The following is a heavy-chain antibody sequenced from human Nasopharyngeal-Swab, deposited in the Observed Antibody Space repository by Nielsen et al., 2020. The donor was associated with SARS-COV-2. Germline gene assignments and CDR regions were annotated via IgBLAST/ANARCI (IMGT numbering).Heavy chain of an antibody. V-gene: IGHV3-15*01. CDR3: TTDLRPATASYYFDY. D-gene: IGHD2-21*02. Sequence: GGSLRLSCAASGFTFSNAWMSWVRQAPGKGLEWVGRIKSKTGGGTTDYAAPVKGRFTISRDDSKNTLHLQMNSLKTEDTAVYYCTTDLRPATASYYFDYWGQGTLVTVSS. J-gene: IGHJ4*02. CDR1: GFTFSNAW. CDR2: IKSKTGGGTT.